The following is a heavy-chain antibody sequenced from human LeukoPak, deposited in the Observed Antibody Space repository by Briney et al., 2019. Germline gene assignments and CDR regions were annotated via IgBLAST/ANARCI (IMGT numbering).Heavy chain of an antibody. CDR2: INHSGST. CDR1: GGSFSGYY. J-gene: IGHJ4*02. V-gene: IGHV4-34*01. Sequence: SETLSLTCAVYGGSFSGYYWSWIRQPPGKGLEWIGEINHSGSTNYNPSLKSRVTISVDTSKNQFSLKLSSVTAADTAVYYCARTARLRWYHSDYWGQGTLVTVSS. D-gene: IGHD4-17*01. CDR3: ARTARLRWYHSDY.